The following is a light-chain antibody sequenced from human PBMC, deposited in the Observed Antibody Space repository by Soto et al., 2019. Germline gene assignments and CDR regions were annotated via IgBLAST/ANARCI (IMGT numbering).Light chain of an antibody. CDR3: LQDYNYPLT. V-gene: IGKV1-6*01. CDR2: AAS. J-gene: IGKJ1*01. Sequence: AIQMTQSPSSLSASVGDRVTITCRASKGIRHDLGWYQQKPGKAPKLLIYAASSLQSGVPSRFSGSGSGTDFTLTISSLQPEDFATYYWLQDYNYPLTCGQGTKVEIK. CDR1: KGIRHD.